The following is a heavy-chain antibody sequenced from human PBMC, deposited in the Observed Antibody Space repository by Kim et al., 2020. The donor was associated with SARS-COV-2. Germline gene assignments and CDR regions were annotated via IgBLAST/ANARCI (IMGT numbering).Heavy chain of an antibody. V-gene: IGHV3-7*01. Sequence: GGSLRLSCAASGFSVSRFWMTWVRQAPGKGLEWVANIGRDGSQKYYIDSVRGRFPISRDNAENSVYLQMNGLRAEDTALYYCANQWDQGRSDIWGQGTMVTVSS. J-gene: IGHJ3*02. CDR3: ANQWDQGRSDI. CDR2: IGRDGSQK. CDR1: GFSVSRFW. D-gene: IGHD1-26*01.